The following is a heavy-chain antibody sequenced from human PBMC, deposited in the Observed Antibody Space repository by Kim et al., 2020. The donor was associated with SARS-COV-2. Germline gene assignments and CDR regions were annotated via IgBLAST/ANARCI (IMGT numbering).Heavy chain of an antibody. CDR1: GFTFSSYA. D-gene: IGHD2-2*01. CDR2: ISDDGSNK. V-gene: IGHV3-30-3*01. J-gene: IGHJ6*02. CDR3: ARDFFRHNAPGIYYYYYCMDV. Sequence: GGSLRLSCAASGFTFSSYAMHWVRQAPGKGLEWVAVISDDGSNKYYADSVKGRFTISRDNSKNTLYLQMNSLRAEDTAVYYCARDFFRHNAPGIYYYYYCMDVWGQGTTVTVSS.